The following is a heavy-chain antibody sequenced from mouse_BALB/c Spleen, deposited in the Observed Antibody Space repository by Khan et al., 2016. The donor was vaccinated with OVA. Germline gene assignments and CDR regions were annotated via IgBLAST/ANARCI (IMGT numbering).Heavy chain of an antibody. Sequence: EVELVESGGGLVQPGGSLKLSCAASGFTFSSYGIPWVRQTPDKRLELVATINTNGGSTYYPDSVKGLFTISRDNAKNTLYLQMSSLKSEDTAMYYCARMARTINWGQGTTLTVSS. CDR2: INTNGGST. CDR3: ARMARTIN. CDR1: GFTFSSYG. J-gene: IGHJ2*01. V-gene: IGHV5-6-3*01.